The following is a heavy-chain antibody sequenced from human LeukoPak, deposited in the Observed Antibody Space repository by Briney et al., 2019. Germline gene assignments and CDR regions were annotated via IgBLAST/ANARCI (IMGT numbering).Heavy chain of an antibody. Sequence: ASVKVSCKASGYTFTGYYMHWVRQAPGQGLEWMGWINPNSGGTNYAQKIQGRVTMTRDTSISTAYMELSRLRSDDTAVYYCASSLEGSGSYSSATYAFDIWGQGTMVTVSS. V-gene: IGHV1-2*02. CDR1: GYTFTGYY. CDR3: ASSLEGSGSYSSATYAFDI. J-gene: IGHJ3*02. CDR2: INPNSGGT. D-gene: IGHD3-10*01.